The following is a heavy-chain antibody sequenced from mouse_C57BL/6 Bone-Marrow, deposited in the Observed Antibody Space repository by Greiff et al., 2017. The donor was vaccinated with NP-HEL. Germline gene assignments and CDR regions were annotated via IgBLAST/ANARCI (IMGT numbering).Heavy chain of an antibody. V-gene: IGHV14-4*01. D-gene: IGHD1-1*01. J-gene: IGHJ2*01. Sequence: EVQLQQSGAELVRPGASVKLSCTASGFNIKDDYMHWVKQRPEQGLEWIGWIDPENGDTEYASKFQGKATITADTSSNTAYLQLSSLTSEDTAIYYCTTRGMTTVVAPFDYWGQGTTLTVSA. CDR2: IDPENGDT. CDR3: TTRGMTTVVAPFDY. CDR1: GFNIKDDY.